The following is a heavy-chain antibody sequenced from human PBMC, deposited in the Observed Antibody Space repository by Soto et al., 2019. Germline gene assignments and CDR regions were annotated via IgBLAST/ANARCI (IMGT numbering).Heavy chain of an antibody. CDR3: ARDFGGRYDAFDI. D-gene: IGHD1-26*01. V-gene: IGHV3-33*08. CDR2: IWYDGSNK. CDR1: GFTFSSYG. J-gene: IGHJ3*02. Sequence: GGSLRLSCAASGFTFSSYGMHWVRQAPGKGLEWVAVIWYDGSNKYYADSVKGRFTISRDNSKNTLYLQMNSLRAEDTAVYYCARDFGGRYDAFDIWGQGTMVTVSS.